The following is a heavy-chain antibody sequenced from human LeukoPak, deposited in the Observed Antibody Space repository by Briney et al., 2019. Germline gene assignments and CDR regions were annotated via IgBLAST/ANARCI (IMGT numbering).Heavy chain of an antibody. J-gene: IGHJ4*02. V-gene: IGHV1-2*02. D-gene: IGHD6-13*01. CDR1: GYTFTGYY. CDR3: ARLLPYSSSWRNDY. Sequence: ASVKVSCKASGYTFTGYYMHWVRQAPGQGLEWMGWINPNSGGTNYAQKYQGRVTMTRDTSISTAYMELSRLRSDDTAVYYCARLLPYSSSWRNDYWGQGTLVTVSS. CDR2: INPNSGGT.